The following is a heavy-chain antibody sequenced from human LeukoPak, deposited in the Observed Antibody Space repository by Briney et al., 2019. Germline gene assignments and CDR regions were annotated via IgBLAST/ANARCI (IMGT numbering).Heavy chain of an antibody. D-gene: IGHD1-1*01. V-gene: IGHV3-23*01. CDR1: GFTFSNYA. CDR3: TTGLWERLTSAY. Sequence: GGSLRLSCAASGFTFSNYAMSWVRQAPGKGLEWVSAISGSANKTYYADSVKGRFTISRDISKNTLFLQMNNLRAEDTAVYYCTTGLWERLTSAYWGQGTLVTVSS. J-gene: IGHJ4*02. CDR2: ISGSANKT.